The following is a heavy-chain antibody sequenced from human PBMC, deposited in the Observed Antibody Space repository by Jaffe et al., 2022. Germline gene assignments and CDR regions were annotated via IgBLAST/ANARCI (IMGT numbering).Heavy chain of an antibody. V-gene: IGHV4-38-2*01. J-gene: IGHJ3*02. CDR2: IYHSGST. CDR3: ARRDPDYGDYVGAFDI. Sequence: QVQLQESGPGLVKPSETLSLTCAVSGYSISSGYYWGWIRQPPGKGLEWIGSIYHSGSTYYNPSLKSRVTISVDTSKNQFSLKLSSVTAADTAVYYCARRDPDYGDYVGAFDIWGQGTMVTVSS. CDR1: GYSISSGYY. D-gene: IGHD4-17*01.